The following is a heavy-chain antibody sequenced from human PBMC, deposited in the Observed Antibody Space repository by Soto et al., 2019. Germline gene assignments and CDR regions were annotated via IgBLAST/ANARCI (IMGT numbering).Heavy chain of an antibody. CDR3: AKGAYGSGSLFYIDY. CDR2: ISYDGSNK. V-gene: IGHV3-30*18. J-gene: IGHJ4*02. D-gene: IGHD3-10*01. CDR1: GFSFSSYG. Sequence: GGSLRLSCAASGFSFSSYGMHWVRQAPGKVLEWVAVISYDGSNKYYADSVKGRFTISRDNSKNTLYLQMNSLRAEDTAVYYCAKGAYGSGSLFYIDYWGQGTLVTSPQ.